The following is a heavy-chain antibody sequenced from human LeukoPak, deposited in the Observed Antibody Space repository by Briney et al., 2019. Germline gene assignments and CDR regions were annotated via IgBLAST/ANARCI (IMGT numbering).Heavy chain of an antibody. Sequence: PSETLSLTCTVSGGSISSYYWSWIRQPPGRGLEWIGYIYYSGSTNYNPSLKSRVTISVVTSKNQFSLKLSSVTAADTAVYYCARGNYDILTGYYRKTGPFDYWGQGTLVTVSS. CDR2: IYYSGST. J-gene: IGHJ4*02. V-gene: IGHV4-59*01. CDR3: ARGNYDILTGYYRKTGPFDY. D-gene: IGHD3-9*01. CDR1: GGSISSYY.